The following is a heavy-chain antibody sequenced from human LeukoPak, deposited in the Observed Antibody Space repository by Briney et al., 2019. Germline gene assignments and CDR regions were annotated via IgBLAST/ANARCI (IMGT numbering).Heavy chain of an antibody. V-gene: IGHV3-23*01. CDR1: GFTFSTYA. CDR2: ISGRGGST. CDR3: AKGDRGVLVIPSTEFDY. D-gene: IGHD3-9*01. Sequence: GGSLRLSCAASGFTFSTYAMSWVRQAPGRGLEWVSAISGRGGSTYYADSVKGRFTISRDNSKNTLYLQMNSLRAEDTAVFYCAKGDRGVLVIPSTEFDYWGQGTLVTVSS. J-gene: IGHJ4*02.